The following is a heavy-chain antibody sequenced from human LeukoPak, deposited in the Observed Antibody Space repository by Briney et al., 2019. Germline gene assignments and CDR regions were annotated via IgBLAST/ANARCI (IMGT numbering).Heavy chain of an antibody. CDR3: ARGVGATPHFDY. Sequence: GRSLRLSCAASGFTFDDYAMHWVRQAPGKGLEWVSGISWNSGSIGYADSVKGRFTISRDNAKNSLYLQVNSLRAEDTAVYYCARGVGATPHFDYWGQGTLVTVSS. J-gene: IGHJ4*02. D-gene: IGHD1-26*01. V-gene: IGHV3-9*01. CDR1: GFTFDDYA. CDR2: ISWNSGSI.